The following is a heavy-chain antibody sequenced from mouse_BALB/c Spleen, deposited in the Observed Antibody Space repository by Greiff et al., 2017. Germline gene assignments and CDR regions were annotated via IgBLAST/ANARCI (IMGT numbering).Heavy chain of an antibody. CDR2: ISDGGSYT. CDR1: GFTFSSFG. V-gene: IGHV5-6*03. J-gene: IGHJ4*01. Sequence: EVKLVESGGGLVQPGGSRKLSCAASGFTFSSFGMHWVRQAPEKGLEWVATISDGGSYTYYPDSVKGRFTISRDNAKNNLYLQMSSLKSEDTAMYYCARDPSYGYYAMDYWGQGTSVTVSS. CDR3: ARDPSYGYYAMDY. D-gene: IGHD1-2*01.